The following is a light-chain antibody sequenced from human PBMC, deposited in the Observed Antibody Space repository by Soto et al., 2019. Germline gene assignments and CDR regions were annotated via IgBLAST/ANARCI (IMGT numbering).Light chain of an antibody. CDR3: QQYNNWPLIT. CDR2: GAS. Sequence: EIVMTQSPATLSVSPGERATLSCSASQSVSSSLAWYQRKRGQAPRLLIYGASTRATGTPARISGSGSGTEFTLTISSLQSEDSAVYYGQQYNNWPLITFGQGTRLEIK. V-gene: IGKV3-15*01. CDR1: QSVSSS. J-gene: IGKJ5*01.